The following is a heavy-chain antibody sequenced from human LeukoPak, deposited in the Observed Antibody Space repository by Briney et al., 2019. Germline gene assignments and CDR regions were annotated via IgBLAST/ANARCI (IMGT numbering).Heavy chain of an antibody. Sequence: PGGSLRLSCAASGFTFSTFGMNWVRQAPGKGLEWVTYISSSRSTIYYADSVKGRFTISRDNSKDTIYLQMNSLRAEDTAVYYCARDSSEWELAHFDSWGQGTLVTVSS. V-gene: IGHV3-48*01. CDR3: ARDSSEWELAHFDS. J-gene: IGHJ4*02. D-gene: IGHD1-26*01. CDR1: GFTFSTFG. CDR2: ISSSRSTI.